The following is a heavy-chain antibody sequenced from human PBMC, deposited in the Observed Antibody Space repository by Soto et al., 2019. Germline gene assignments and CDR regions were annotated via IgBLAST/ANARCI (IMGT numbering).Heavy chain of an antibody. V-gene: IGHV4-34*01. D-gene: IGHD1-26*01. CDR2: INHSGST. CDR3: ARAKGGSLGGYYYGMDV. J-gene: IGHJ6*02. CDR1: VGSFSGYY. Sequence: SETLSLTCAVYVGSFSGYYWSWIRQRPGKGLEWIGEINHSGSTNYNPSLKSRVTISVDTSKNQFSLKLSSVTAADTAVYYCARAKGGSLGGYYYGMDVWGQGTTVTVSS.